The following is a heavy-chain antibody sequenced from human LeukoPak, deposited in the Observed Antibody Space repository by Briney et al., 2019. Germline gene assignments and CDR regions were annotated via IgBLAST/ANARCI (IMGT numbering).Heavy chain of an antibody. Sequence: PGGSLRLSCAASGFTFSSYSMNWVRQAPGKGLEWVSYISSSSSTIYYADSVKGRFTISRDNAKNSLYLQMNGLRAEDTAVYYCASNVFLYWGQGTLVTVSS. D-gene: IGHD2-21*01. CDR3: ASNVFLY. V-gene: IGHV3-48*01. CDR2: ISSSSSTI. CDR1: GFTFSSYS. J-gene: IGHJ4*02.